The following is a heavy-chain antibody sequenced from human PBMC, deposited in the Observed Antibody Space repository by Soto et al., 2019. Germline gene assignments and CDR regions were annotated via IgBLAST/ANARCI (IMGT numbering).Heavy chain of an antibody. J-gene: IGHJ4*01. V-gene: IGHV3-15*07. Sequence: EVQLVESGGGLVKPGGSLRLSCAAPGFTFTNAWINWVRQAPGKGLEWVGRIKSKTDGGTTDYAEPVKGRFAISRDDSNNMVYLQMNSLKIEDTAVYYCTTDSYSTIIIVRFDYWGHGTLVTVSS. D-gene: IGHD3-22*01. CDR2: IKSKTDGGTT. CDR3: TTDSYSTIIIVRFDY. CDR1: GFTFTNAW.